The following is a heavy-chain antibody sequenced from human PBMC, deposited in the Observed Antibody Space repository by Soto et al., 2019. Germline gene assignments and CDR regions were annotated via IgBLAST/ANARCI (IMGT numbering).Heavy chain of an antibody. J-gene: IGHJ4*02. CDR3: ARDGMIVATTPGCY. CDR2: INAGNGNT. V-gene: IGHV1-3*01. CDR1: GYTFTSYA. D-gene: IGHD5-12*01. Sequence: QVQLVQSGAEVKKPGASVKVSCKASGYTFTSYAMHWVRQAPGQRLEWMGWINAGNGNTKYSQKFQGRVTITRDTSASTAYMEVSSLRSEDTAVYYCARDGMIVATTPGCYWGQGTLVTVSS.